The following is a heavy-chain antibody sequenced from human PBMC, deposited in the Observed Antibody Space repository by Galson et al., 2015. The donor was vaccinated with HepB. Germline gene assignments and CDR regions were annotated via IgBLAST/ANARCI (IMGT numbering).Heavy chain of an antibody. CDR1: GFTFSSYS. D-gene: IGHD6-19*01. CDR3: ARERGAGWYEGNDY. CDR2: ISHDGRNT. J-gene: IGHJ4*02. Sequence: SLRLSCAASGFTFSSYSTHWVREAPGKGLEWVAIISHDGRNTYYAYSVKGRFTISRDNSRNTLYLQMNGLRSDDTAVYYCARERGAGWYEGNDYWGQGTRVVVSS. V-gene: IGHV3-30*04.